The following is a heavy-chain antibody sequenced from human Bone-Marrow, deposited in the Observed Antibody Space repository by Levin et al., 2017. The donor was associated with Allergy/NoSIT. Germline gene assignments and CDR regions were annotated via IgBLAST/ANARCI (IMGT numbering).Heavy chain of an antibody. J-gene: IGHJ4*02. CDR3: ARRGYDRIDY. Sequence: RASETLSLTCNVSGGSISSGGSISGGSYYWSWIRRPAGKGLEWIGRIYSSGITEYSPSLKSRVTISIGMSKDHFSLRLTSVTAADTAVYYCARRGYDRIDYWGQGTRVTVSS. V-gene: IGHV4-61*02. D-gene: IGHD5-12*01. CDR1: GGSISSGGSISGGSYY. CDR2: IYSSGIT.